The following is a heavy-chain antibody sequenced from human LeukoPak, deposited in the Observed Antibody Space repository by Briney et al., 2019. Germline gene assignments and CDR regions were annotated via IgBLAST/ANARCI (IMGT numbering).Heavy chain of an antibody. CDR2: IYSGGST. CDR1: GFTVSSNY. CDR3: ATHSSYSSGWAFDY. V-gene: IGHV3-53*01. D-gene: IGHD6-19*01. Sequence: GGSLRLSCAASGFTVSSNYMSWVRQAPGKGLEWVSVIYSGGSTYYADSVKGRFTISRDNSKNTLYLQMNSLRAEDTAVYYCATHSSYSSGWAFDYWGQGTLVTVSS. J-gene: IGHJ4*02.